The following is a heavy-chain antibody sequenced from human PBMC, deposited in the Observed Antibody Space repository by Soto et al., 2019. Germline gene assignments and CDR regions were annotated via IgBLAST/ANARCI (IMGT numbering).Heavy chain of an antibody. CDR2: FDHTGRT. CDR1: GGSFSGYY. D-gene: IGHD6-13*01. CDR3: ATQHSNSWYGNAFDI. V-gene: IGHV4-34*01. Sequence: KPSETLSLTCAVYGGSFSGYYWSWIRQPPGKGLEWIGEFDHTGRTNYKPSLKSRVTISVDTSKNQLSLKLSSVTAADTAVYYCATQHSNSWYGNAFDIWGQGTLVTVSS. J-gene: IGHJ3*02.